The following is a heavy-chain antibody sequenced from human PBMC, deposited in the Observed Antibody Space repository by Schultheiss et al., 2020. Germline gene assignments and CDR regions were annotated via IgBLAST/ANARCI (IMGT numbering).Heavy chain of an antibody. CDR1: GFTFSSYG. J-gene: IGHJ4*02. CDR2: IWYDGSNK. D-gene: IGHD7-27*01. CDR3: ARAYWGSRNYFDY. V-gene: IGHV3-33*01. Sequence: GGSLRLSCAASGFTFSSYGMHWVRQAPGKGLEWVAVIWYDGSNKYYADSVKGRFTISRDNSKNTLYLQMNSLRAEDTAVYYCARAYWGSRNYFDYWGQGTLVTVSS.